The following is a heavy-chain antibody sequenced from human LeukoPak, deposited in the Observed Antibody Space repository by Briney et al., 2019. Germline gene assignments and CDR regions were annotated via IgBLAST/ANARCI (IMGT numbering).Heavy chain of an antibody. V-gene: IGHV3-33*01. D-gene: IGHD1-14*01. Sequence: PGESLRLSWAASVLTFSSYGMHWVRKAPCKGLEWVAVIWYDGSNKYYADSVKGRFTISRDNSKNTLYLQMNSLRAEDTAVYYCARALKRYLDYWGQGTLVTVSS. CDR1: VLTFSSYG. J-gene: IGHJ4*02. CDR2: IWYDGSNK. CDR3: ARALKRYLDY.